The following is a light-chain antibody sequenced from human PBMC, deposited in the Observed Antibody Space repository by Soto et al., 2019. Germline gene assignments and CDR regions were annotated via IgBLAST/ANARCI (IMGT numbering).Light chain of an antibody. CDR3: HQYGDYNSPRYS. J-gene: IGKJ2*03. V-gene: IGKV3-20*01. CDR2: ATS. CDR1: QSVSSNY. Sequence: EIVLTQSPGTLSLSPGDRVTLSCRASQSVSSNYLAWYQQKPGQAPRLLIYATSARATGIPDRFSGSGSGTDFNLTMSRLENEDFALYYCHQYGDYNSPRYSFGQGTRLEI.